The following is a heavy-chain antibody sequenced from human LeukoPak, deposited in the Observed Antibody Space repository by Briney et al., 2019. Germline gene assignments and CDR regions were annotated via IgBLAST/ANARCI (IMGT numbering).Heavy chain of an antibody. D-gene: IGHD1-26*01. V-gene: IGHV3-30*01. CDR1: GFTFSSYA. CDR3: ARGALSGSYSYFDY. Sequence: GGPLRLSCAASGFTFSSYAMQWVRQAPGKGLEWVAVILYDGRNKYYADSVKGLFTISRDNSENTLYLQMNSLRAEDTAVYYCARGALSGSYSYFDYWGQGALVTVSS. CDR2: ILYDGRNK. J-gene: IGHJ4*02.